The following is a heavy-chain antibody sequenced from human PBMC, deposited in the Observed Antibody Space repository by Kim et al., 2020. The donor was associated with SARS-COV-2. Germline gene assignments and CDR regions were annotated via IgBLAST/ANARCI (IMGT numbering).Heavy chain of an antibody. Sequence: SETLSLTCAVYGGSFSGYYWSWIRQPPGKGLEWIGEINHSGSTNYNPSLKSRVTISVDTSKNQFSLKLSSVTAADTAVYYCARAPYCSSTSCSPPPPYY. CDR1: GGSFSGYY. D-gene: IGHD2-2*01. V-gene: IGHV4-34*01. J-gene: IGHJ6*01. CDR2: INHSGST. CDR3: ARAPYCSSTSCSPPPPYY.